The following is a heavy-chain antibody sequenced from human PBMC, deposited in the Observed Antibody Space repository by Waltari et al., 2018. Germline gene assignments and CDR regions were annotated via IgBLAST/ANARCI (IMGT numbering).Heavy chain of an antibody. D-gene: IGHD3-10*01. Sequence: QVQLQESGPGLVKPSETLSLPCTGSGGSIGSSSWSWIRQPPGKGLEWIGYIYYSGSTNYNPSLKSRVTISVDTSKNQFSLKLSSVTAADTAVYYCARGKVRGVCDYWGQGTLVTVSS. CDR3: ARGKVRGVCDY. V-gene: IGHV4-59*01. CDR2: IYYSGST. J-gene: IGHJ4*02. CDR1: GGSIGSSS.